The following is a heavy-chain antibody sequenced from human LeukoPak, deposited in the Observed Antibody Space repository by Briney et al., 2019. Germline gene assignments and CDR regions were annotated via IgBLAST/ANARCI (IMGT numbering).Heavy chain of an antibody. CDR3: ARGRRYSSKNWFDP. Sequence: ASVKVSCKASGYTFTSYDINWVRQATGQGLEWMGWMNPNSGNTGYAQKFQGRVTMTRNTAINTAYMELSSLRSEDTAVYYCARGRRYSSKNWFDPWGQGTLVTVSS. V-gene: IGHV1-8*01. CDR1: GYTFTSYD. D-gene: IGHD6-13*01. CDR2: MNPNSGNT. J-gene: IGHJ5*02.